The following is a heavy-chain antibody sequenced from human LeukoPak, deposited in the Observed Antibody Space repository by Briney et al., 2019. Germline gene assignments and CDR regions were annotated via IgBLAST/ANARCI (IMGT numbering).Heavy chain of an antibody. V-gene: IGHV3-9*01. J-gene: IGHJ5*02. Sequence: GGSLRLSCAASGFTFDDYAMHWVRQAPGKGLEWVSGISWNSGSIGYADSVKGRFTISRDNAKNSLYLQMNSLRAEDTALYYCAKAPGGSGSYVWFDPWGQGTLVTVSS. CDR1: GFTFDDYA. CDR3: AKAPGGSGSYVWFDP. D-gene: IGHD3-10*01. CDR2: ISWNSGSI.